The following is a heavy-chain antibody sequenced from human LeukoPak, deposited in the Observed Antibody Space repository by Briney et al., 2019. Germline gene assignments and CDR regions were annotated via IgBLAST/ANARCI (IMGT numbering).Heavy chain of an antibody. CDR2: INTDSGNP. CDR1: GYTFSNYF. V-gene: IGHV7-4-1*02. Sequence: GASVKVSCKASGYTFSNYFMNWVRQAPGQGLEWMGWINTDSGNPTYAQGFTGRFVFSLDSSVSTAYLQISNLMPEDTAKYYCAREILRFDIWGQGTMVTVSS. CDR3: AREILRFDI. J-gene: IGHJ3*02.